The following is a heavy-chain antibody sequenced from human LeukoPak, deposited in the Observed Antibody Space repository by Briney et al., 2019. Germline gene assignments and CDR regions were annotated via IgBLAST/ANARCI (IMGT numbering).Heavy chain of an antibody. D-gene: IGHD3-22*01. Sequence: SETLSLTCTVSGGSISSYYWSWIRQPPGKGLEWIGYIYYSGSTNYNPSLKSRVTISVDTSKNQFSLKLSSVTAADTAVYYCAGTYYYDSSGRSFDYWGQGTLVTVSS. CDR2: IYYSGST. CDR3: AGTYYYDSSGRSFDY. J-gene: IGHJ4*02. V-gene: IGHV4-59*01. CDR1: GGSISSYY.